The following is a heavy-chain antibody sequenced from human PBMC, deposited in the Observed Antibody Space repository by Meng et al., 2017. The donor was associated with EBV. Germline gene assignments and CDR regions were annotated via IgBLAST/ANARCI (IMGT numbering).Heavy chain of an antibody. CDR1: ECSLITSVVG. V-gene: IGHV2-5*02. D-gene: IGHD4-17*01. CDR2: IYWDDDK. J-gene: IGHJ5*02. Sequence: TAQGSGPTMCKPTQTLKRTCTFPECSLITSVVGVRLIRKPPGKALEWLALIYWDDDKRSSPMLKSRLTIPKYTCKNQAVLTMTKMDPVDTATYYCANVLHTVTMNWFDPWGQGTLVTVSS. CDR3: ANVLHTVTMNWFDP.